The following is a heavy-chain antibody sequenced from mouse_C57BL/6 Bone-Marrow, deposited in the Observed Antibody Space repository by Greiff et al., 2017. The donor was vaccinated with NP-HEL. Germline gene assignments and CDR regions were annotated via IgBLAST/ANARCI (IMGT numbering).Heavy chain of an antibody. CDR1: GYAFTNYL. D-gene: IGHD2-3*01. CDR3: ARCGYYYFDY. J-gene: IGHJ2*01. V-gene: IGHV1-54*01. CDR2: INPGSGGT. Sequence: QVQLQQSGAELVRPGTSVKVSCKASGYAFTNYLIEWVKQRPGQGLEWIGVINPGSGGTNYNEKFKGKATLTADKSSSTACMQLSSLTSEDSAVYFCARCGYYYFDYWGQGTTLTVSS.